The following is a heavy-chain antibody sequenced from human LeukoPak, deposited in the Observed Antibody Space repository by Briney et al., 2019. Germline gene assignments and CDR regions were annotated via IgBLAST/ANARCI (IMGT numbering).Heavy chain of an antibody. CDR2: MNPNSSNT. J-gene: IGHJ4*02. Sequence: GASVKVSCKASGYTFTSYDINWVRQATGQGLEWMGWMNPNSSNTGYAQKFQGRVTMTRNTSISTAYMELSSLRSEDTAVYYCARGSSYYDSSGYGYFDYWGQGTLVTVSS. V-gene: IGHV1-8*01. CDR3: ARGSSYYDSSGYGYFDY. CDR1: GYTFTSYD. D-gene: IGHD3-22*01.